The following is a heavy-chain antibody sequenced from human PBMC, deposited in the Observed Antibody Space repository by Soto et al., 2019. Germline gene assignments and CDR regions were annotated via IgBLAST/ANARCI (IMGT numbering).Heavy chain of an antibody. D-gene: IGHD4-17*01. CDR2: IYYSGTT. V-gene: IGHV4-30-4*01. J-gene: IGHJ4*02. CDR3: ARVEVTTGLPFDY. Sequence: QVQLQESGPGLVKPSQTLSLTRTVSNGSISSGDYYWNWIRQPPGKGLEWIGYIYYSGTTYYNPSLKSRVTISVDTSKNQFSLRLSSVTASDTAVYYCARVEVTTGLPFDYWGQGTLVTVSS. CDR1: NGSISSGDYY.